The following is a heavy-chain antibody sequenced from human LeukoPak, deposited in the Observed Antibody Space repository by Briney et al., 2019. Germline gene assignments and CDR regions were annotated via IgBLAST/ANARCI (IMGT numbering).Heavy chain of an antibody. CDR3: AIDYYGSGSYPDAFDI. D-gene: IGHD3-10*01. CDR1: GYTFTGYY. Sequence: GASVTVSCKASGYTFTGYYKHWVRQAPGQGLEWMGWINPNSGGTNYAQKFQGRVTMTRDTSISTAYMELSRLRSDDTAVYYCAIDYYGSGSYPDAFDIWGQGTMVTVSS. V-gene: IGHV1-2*02. J-gene: IGHJ3*02. CDR2: INPNSGGT.